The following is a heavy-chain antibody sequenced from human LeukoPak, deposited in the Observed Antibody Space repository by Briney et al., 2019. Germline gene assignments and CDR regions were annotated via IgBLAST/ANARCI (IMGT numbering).Heavy chain of an antibody. Sequence: PSETLSLTCTVSGGSISSSSYYWGWIRQPPGKGLEWIGSIYYSGSTYYNPSLKSRVTISVDTSKNQFSLKLSSVTAADTAVYYCARGHLLPYYYDSSGHFGPLAYWGQGTLVTVSS. CDR3: ARGHLLPYYYDSSGHFGPLAY. D-gene: IGHD3-22*01. J-gene: IGHJ4*02. V-gene: IGHV4-39*07. CDR2: IYYSGST. CDR1: GGSISSSSYY.